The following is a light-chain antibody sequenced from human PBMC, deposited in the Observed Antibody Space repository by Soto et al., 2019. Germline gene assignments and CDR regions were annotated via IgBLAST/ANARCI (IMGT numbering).Light chain of an antibody. CDR1: SSDFGGYNF. V-gene: IGLV2-14*01. J-gene: IGLJ1*01. CDR3: CSYTSYSPYV. Sequence: ALTQPASVSGSPGQSITISCTGTSSDFGGYNFVSWYQHRPGKAPKLMIYAVSNRPSGVSNRFSGSKSGNTASLTISGLQAEDEADYYCCSYTSYSPYVFGTGTKVTVL. CDR2: AVS.